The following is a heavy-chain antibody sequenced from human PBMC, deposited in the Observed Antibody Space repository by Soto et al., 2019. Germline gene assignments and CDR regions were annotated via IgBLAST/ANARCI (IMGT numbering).Heavy chain of an antibody. V-gene: IGHV5-10-1*01. CDR1: GYSFTSYW. CDR2: IDPSDSYT. CDR3: ARLRDYGGNYYYGMDV. J-gene: IGHJ6*02. D-gene: IGHD4-17*01. Sequence: AGESLKISCKGSGYSFTSYWISWVRQMPGKGLEWMGRIDPSDSYTNYSPSFQGHVTISADKSISTAYLQWSSLKASDTAMYYCARLRDYGGNYYYGMDVWGQGTTVTVSS.